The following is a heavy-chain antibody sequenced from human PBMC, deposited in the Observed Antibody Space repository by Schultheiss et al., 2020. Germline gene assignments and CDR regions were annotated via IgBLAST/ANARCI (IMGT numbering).Heavy chain of an antibody. V-gene: IGHV4-61*01. CDR2: IYYSGST. CDR3: ARQKSSGYYPHYHYYGLDV. D-gene: IGHD3-22*01. CDR1: GASLTSSTYY. Sequence: SETLSLTCTVSGASLTSSTYYWSWIRQPPGKGLEWIGHIYYSGSTNYNPSLKSRVTISVDTSKNQFSLKLSSVTAADTAEYYCARQKSSGYYPHYHYYGLDVWGQGTTVTVSS. J-gene: IGHJ6*02.